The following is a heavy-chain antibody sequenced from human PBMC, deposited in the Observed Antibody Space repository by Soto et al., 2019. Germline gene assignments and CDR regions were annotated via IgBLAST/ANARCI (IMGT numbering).Heavy chain of an antibody. J-gene: IGHJ4*02. V-gene: IGHV1-24*01. CDR1: GYTITELS. CDR3: APYYYDSSCCSSSNLF. D-gene: IGHD3-22*01. Sequence: ASVKVSCKVSGYTITELSMHWVRQAPGKGLEWMGGFDPEDGETIYAQKFQGRVTMTEDTSTDTAYMELSSLRSEDTAVYYCAPYYYDSSCCSSSNLFWGQGTMVTVSS. CDR2: FDPEDGET.